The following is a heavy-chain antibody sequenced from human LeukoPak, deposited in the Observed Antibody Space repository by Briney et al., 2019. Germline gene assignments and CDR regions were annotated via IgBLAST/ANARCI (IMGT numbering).Heavy chain of an antibody. D-gene: IGHD1-14*01. J-gene: IGHJ4*02. V-gene: IGHV3-74*01. CDR2: INSDGSTT. CDR3: AKLHNLNSDY. CDR1: GFSFSSYW. Sequence: PGGSLRLSCAASGFSFSSYWMHWVRQAPGEGLVWVSRINSDGSTTSYADSLKGRFTISRDNSKNTLYLQMNSLRAEDTAVYYCAKLHNLNSDYWGQGTLVTVSS.